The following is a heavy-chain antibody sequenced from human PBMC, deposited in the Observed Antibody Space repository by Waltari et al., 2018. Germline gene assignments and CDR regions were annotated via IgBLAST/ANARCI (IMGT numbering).Heavy chain of an antibody. J-gene: IGHJ4*02. CDR2: INPNSGGT. V-gene: IGHV1-2*02. Sequence: QVQLVQSGAEVKKPGASVKVSCKASGYTFTGYYMHWVRQAPGQGLEWMGWINPNSGGTNYAQKFQGRVTMTRDTSISTAYMELSRLRSDDTAVYYCARAEGQGYCSGGSCYPDYWGQGTLVTVSS. CDR3: ARAEGQGYCSGGSCYPDY. CDR1: GYTFTGYY. D-gene: IGHD2-15*01.